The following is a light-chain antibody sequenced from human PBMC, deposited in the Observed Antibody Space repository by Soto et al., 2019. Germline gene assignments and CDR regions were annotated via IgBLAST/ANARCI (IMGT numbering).Light chain of an antibody. CDR3: ASYTSSTTRV. J-gene: IGLJ3*02. V-gene: IGLV2-14*03. Sequence: QSALTQPASVSGSPGQSITISCTGTSSDVGDYNLVSWYQQHPGKAPKLMIYDVSYRPSGVSNRFSGSKSGNTASLTISGLQAEDEADYYCASYTSSTTRVFGGGTQLTVL. CDR1: SSDVGDYNL. CDR2: DVS.